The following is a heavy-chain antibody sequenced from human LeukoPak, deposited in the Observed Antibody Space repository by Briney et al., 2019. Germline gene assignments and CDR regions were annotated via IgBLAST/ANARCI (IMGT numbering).Heavy chain of an antibody. J-gene: IGHJ4*02. CDR1: ADSLTKFY. V-gene: IGHV4-59*01. CDR2: IYYSGTN. D-gene: IGHD3-22*01. CDR3: ARDRSYFEISDFDS. Sequence: SQTLSPTSTVSADSLTKFYCSCIRHPPKDVLEWNGHIYYSGTNNYNPSVKSRLTISIDTSKNQFSLKLTAVTAADTAMYFCARDRSYFEISDFDSLGQGTLVTVSS.